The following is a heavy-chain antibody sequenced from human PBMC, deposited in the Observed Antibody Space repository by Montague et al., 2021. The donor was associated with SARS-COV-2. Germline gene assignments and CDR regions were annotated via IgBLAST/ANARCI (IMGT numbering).Heavy chain of an antibody. J-gene: IGHJ4*02. CDR1: GGSISSPDYY. D-gene: IGHD2-8*01. CDR2: NSYTGST. CDR3: ARQLPSYCATNKCYPDYFDD. Sequence: SETLSLTCTVSGGSISSPDYYWGWIRPSPGQGLEGIGSNSYTGSTYYTPSLRSRVSFSMDTSKNLFSLSLSSVTVADTDVYSSARQLPSYCATNKCYPDYFDDWGQGTLVTVSS. V-gene: IGHV4-39*01.